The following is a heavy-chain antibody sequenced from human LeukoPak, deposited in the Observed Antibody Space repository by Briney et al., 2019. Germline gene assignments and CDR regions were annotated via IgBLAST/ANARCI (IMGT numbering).Heavy chain of an antibody. CDR1: GFTFSSYW. V-gene: IGHV3-74*01. D-gene: IGHD3-10*01. J-gene: IGHJ3*02. Sequence: PGGSLRLSCAASGFTFSSYWMRWVRQAPGKGLEWVSRINSSGGSTYYADSVKGRFTISRDNAKNTLYLQMNSLRAEDTAVYYCARGESKMVRGVTDAFDIWGQGTMGTVSS. CDR3: ARGESKMVRGVTDAFDI. CDR2: INSSGGST.